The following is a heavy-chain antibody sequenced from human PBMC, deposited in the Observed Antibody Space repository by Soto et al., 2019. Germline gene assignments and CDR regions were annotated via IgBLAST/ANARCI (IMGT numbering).Heavy chain of an antibody. Sequence: QVQLVQSGAEVKKPGSSVKVSCKSSGGTFSSYALSWVRQAPGQGLEWMGGIIPIFGTANYAQKFQGRDTITADESTSTAYMELSSLRSEDTAVYYCARANLAYSSSSGIDYWGQGTLVTVSS. CDR2: IIPIFGTA. D-gene: IGHD6-6*01. J-gene: IGHJ4*02. V-gene: IGHV1-69*01. CDR1: GGTFSSYA. CDR3: ARANLAYSSSSGIDY.